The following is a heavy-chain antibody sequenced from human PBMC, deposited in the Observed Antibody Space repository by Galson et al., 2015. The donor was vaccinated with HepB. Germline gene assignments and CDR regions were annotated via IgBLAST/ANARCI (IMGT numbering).Heavy chain of an antibody. J-gene: IGHJ4*02. CDR2: INPSGGST. CDR3: ARGSGGGWVGAISYLDY. V-gene: IGHV1-46*04. Sequence: SVKVSCKAPGYTFTSYYMHWVRQAPGQGLEWMGIINPSGGSTSYAQKLQGRVTMTRDTSTSTVYMELSSLRSEDTAVYYCARGSGGGWVGAISYLDYWGQGTLVTVSS. CDR1: GYTFTSYY. D-gene: IGHD1-26*01.